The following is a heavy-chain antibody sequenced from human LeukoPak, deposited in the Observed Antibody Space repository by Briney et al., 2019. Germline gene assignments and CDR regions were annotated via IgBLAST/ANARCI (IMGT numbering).Heavy chain of an antibody. CDR3: ATVDTAMERGLDY. Sequence: ASVKVSCKASGYTFIVYCMHWVRQAPGQGLERMGWINPNSGCTNYAQKFQRMVTMTMDSPISTAYMELSRLRSVDTAVYYCATVDTAMERGLDYWGQGTLVTVSS. J-gene: IGHJ4*02. CDR2: INPNSGCT. V-gene: IGHV1-2*02. D-gene: IGHD5-18*01. CDR1: GYTFIVYC.